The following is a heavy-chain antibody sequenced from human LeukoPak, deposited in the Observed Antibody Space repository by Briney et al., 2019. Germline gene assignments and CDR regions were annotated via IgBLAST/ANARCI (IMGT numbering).Heavy chain of an antibody. Sequence: GGSLRLSCAASGFTFSSYSMNWVRQAPGKGLEWVSVIYSGGSTYYADSVKGRFTISRDNSKNTLYLQMNSLRAEDTAVYYCASGVYDYGGIRHFDYWGQGTLVTVSS. CDR2: IYSGGST. J-gene: IGHJ4*02. V-gene: IGHV3-53*01. CDR1: GFTFSSYS. CDR3: ASGVYDYGGIRHFDY. D-gene: IGHD4-23*01.